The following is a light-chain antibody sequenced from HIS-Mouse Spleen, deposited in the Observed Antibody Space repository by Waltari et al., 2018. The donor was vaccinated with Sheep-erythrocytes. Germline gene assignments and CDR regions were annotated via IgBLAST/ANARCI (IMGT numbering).Light chain of an antibody. V-gene: IGLV1-44*01. Sequence: QSVLTQPPSASGTPGQRVTISCSGSSSNIGSNTVNWYQHLPGTAPKLLIYSNNQRPSGVSNRFSGSKSGNTASLTISGLQAEDEADYYCCSYAGSSTPWVFGGGTKLTVL. CDR2: SNN. J-gene: IGLJ3*02. CDR3: CSYAGSSTPWV. CDR1: SSNIGSNT.